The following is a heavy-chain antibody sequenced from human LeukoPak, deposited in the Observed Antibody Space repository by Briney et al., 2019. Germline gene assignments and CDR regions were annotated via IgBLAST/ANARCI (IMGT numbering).Heavy chain of an antibody. CDR3: ATETNGRHYDY. CDR2: IGPTGSDR. V-gene: IGHV3-21*06. D-gene: IGHD1-14*01. CDR1: GLTFSTSG. Sequence: GGSLRLSCTASGLTFSTSGFNWVRQAPGKGLEWVASIGPTGSDRYHADSIKGRFTVSRDNANNFLYLQMNSLRAEDTAVYYSATETNGRHYDYWGQGTLLTVSS. J-gene: IGHJ4*02.